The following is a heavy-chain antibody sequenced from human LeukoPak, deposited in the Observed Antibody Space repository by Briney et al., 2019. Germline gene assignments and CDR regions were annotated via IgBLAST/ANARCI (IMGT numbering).Heavy chain of an antibody. V-gene: IGHV3-30*18. D-gene: IGHD6-13*01. CDR1: GFIFRSYG. CDR3: AKDAGTGTAPQSGMDV. Sequence: PGGSLRLSCAASGFIFRSYGMHWVRQAPGKGLEWVAVISYDGSNKYYADSVKGRFTISRDNSKNTLYLQMNSLRAEDTAVYYCAKDAGTGTAPQSGMDVWGQGTTVTVSS. CDR2: ISYDGSNK. J-gene: IGHJ6*02.